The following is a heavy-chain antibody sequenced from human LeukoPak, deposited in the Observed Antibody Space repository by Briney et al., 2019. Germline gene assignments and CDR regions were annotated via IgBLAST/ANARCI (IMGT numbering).Heavy chain of an antibody. CDR2: ISGSGSGT. J-gene: IGHJ4*02. CDR1: GFTFSSYA. Sequence: GGSLRLSCAVSGFTFSSYAMSWVRQAPGKGLEWVSVISGSGSGTYYAGSVKGRFTISRDNSKNTLYLQMNSLRAEDTAVYYCARAGRSNIDYWGQGTLVTVSS. D-gene: IGHD4-11*01. V-gene: IGHV3-23*01. CDR3: ARAGRSNIDY.